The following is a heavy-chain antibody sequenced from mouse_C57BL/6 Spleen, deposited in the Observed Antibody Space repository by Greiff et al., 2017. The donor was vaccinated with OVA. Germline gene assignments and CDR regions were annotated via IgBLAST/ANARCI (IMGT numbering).Heavy chain of an antibody. CDR1: GYTFTDYY. CDR3: ASRDDYFDY. J-gene: IGHJ2*01. V-gene: IGHV1-76*01. D-gene: IGHD3-3*01. Sequence: VQVVESGAELVRPGASVKLSCKASGYTFTDYYINWVKQRPGQGLEWIARIYPGSGNTYYNEKFKGKATLTAEKSSSTAYMQLSSLTSEDSAVYFCASRDDYFDYWGQGTTLTVSS. CDR2: IYPGSGNT.